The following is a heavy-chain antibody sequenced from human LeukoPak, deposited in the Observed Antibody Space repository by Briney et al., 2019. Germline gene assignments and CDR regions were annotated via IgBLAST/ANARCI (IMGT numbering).Heavy chain of an antibody. CDR1: GGSFSGYY. D-gene: IGHD3-3*01. Sequence: SETLSLTCAVYGGSFSGYYWSWIRQPPGKGLEWIGEINHSGSTNYNPSLKSRVTISVDTSKNQFSLKLSSVTAADTAVYYCARHSELRFLEWLLDYWGQGTLVTVSS. V-gene: IGHV4-34*01. CDR3: ARHSELRFLEWLLDY. J-gene: IGHJ4*02. CDR2: INHSGST.